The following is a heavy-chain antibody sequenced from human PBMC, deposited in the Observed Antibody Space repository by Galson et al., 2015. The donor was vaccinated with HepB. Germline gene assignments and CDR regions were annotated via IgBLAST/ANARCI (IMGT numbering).Heavy chain of an antibody. D-gene: IGHD5-24*01. CDR1: GLTFSGYW. CDR3: LRRRDATFPRDY. Sequence: SLRLSCAASGLTFSGYWTHWVRQVPGKGLVWVSRINRDGSVIDYADSVKGRFTMSRDNAKNTLCLQMNSLRVEDTAVYYCLRRRDATFPRDYWGQGILVTVSS. CDR2: INRDGSVI. J-gene: IGHJ4*02. V-gene: IGHV3-74*01.